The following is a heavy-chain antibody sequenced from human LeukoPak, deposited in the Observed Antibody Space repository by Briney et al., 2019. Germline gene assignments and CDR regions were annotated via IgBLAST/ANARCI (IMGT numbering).Heavy chain of an antibody. CDR1: GGSFSGYY. D-gene: IGHD6-13*01. V-gene: IGHV4-34*01. Sequence: PSETLSLTCAVYGGSFSGYYWSWIRQPPGKGLEWIGEINHSGSTNYNPSLKSRVTISVDTSKNQFSLKLSSVTAADTAVYYCARIYSSSWNYFDYWGQGTLVTVSS. CDR2: INHSGST. J-gene: IGHJ4*02. CDR3: ARIYSSSWNYFDY.